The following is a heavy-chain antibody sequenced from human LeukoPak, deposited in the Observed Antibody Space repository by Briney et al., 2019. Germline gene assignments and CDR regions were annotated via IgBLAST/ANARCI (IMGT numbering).Heavy chain of an antibody. Sequence: GGSLRLSCAASGFTFSSYEMNWVRQAPGKGLEWVSYISSSGSTIYYADSVKGRFTISRDNAKNSLYLQMNSLRAEDTAVYYCARDRATGIFDYWGQGTLVTVSS. CDR1: GFTFSSYE. J-gene: IGHJ4*02. V-gene: IGHV3-48*03. D-gene: IGHD5-12*01. CDR2: ISSSGSTI. CDR3: ARDRATGIFDY.